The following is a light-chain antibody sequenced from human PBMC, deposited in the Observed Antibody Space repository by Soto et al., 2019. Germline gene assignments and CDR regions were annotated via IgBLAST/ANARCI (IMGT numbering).Light chain of an antibody. CDR1: QRVSTF. V-gene: IGKV3-11*01. CDR2: EAS. Sequence: EIVLTQSPGTLSLSPGDRATLSLRASQRVSTFLAWYQQRPGQAPRLLISEASNRATGIPARFSGSGSGTDFTLTISSLEPEDFAVYYCQQYGSSPFITFGQGTRLEIK. CDR3: QQYGSSPFIT. J-gene: IGKJ5*01.